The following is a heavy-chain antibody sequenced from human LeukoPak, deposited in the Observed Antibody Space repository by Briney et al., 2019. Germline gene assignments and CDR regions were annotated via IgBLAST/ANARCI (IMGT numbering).Heavy chain of an antibody. J-gene: IGHJ3*02. Sequence: SETLSLTCTVSGDSISTYYWSWIRQPPGKRLECIGYVYYSGSTNYNPSLKSRVTISVDTSKNQFSLKLSSVTAADTAVYYCARGTGYSSSWYHAFDIWGQGTMVTVSS. CDR2: VYYSGST. CDR1: GDSISTYY. V-gene: IGHV4-59*01. CDR3: ARGTGYSSSWYHAFDI. D-gene: IGHD6-13*01.